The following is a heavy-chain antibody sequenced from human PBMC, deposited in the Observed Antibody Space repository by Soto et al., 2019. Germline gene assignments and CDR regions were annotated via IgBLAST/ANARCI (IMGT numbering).Heavy chain of an antibody. J-gene: IGHJ4*02. V-gene: IGHV4-59*01. CDR3: ARRYGGNFDY. CDR1: GGSISSYN. Sequence: QVQLQESGPGLVKPSETLSLTCTVSGGSISSYNWGWIRSPQGKGLEWIGYIYYGGSTNYNPSLKSRVTISVDTSKNQFSLKLSSVTAADTAVYYCARRYGGNFDYWGQGTPVTVSS. D-gene: IGHD3-16*01. CDR2: IYYGGST.